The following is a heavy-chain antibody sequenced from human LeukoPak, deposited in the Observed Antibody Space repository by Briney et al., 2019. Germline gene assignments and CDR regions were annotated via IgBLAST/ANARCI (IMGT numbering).Heavy chain of an antibody. CDR2: ISDSGSTI. Sequence: GGSLRLSCAASGFIFSDYYMTWIRQTPGKGLEWLSYISDSGSTINYADSVKGRLTISRDNAKKSLFLQMNSLRAEDTAVYYCAIYYDSSGSIDHWGQGTLVSVSS. J-gene: IGHJ4*02. CDR1: GFIFSDYY. D-gene: IGHD3-22*01. V-gene: IGHV3-11*01. CDR3: AIYYDSSGSIDH.